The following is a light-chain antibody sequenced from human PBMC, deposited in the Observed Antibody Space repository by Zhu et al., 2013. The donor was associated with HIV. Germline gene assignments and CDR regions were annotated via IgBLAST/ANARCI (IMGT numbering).Light chain of an antibody. CDR2: DNS. CDR1: KIGSKS. Sequence: SYVLTQPPSVSVAPGKTATIACGGNKIGSKSVHWYQQKPGQAPVVVVSDNSDRPSGIPDRFSGSNSGNTATLTISRVEGGDEADYYCQVWDSNSDHVVFGGGTKLTVL. V-gene: IGLV3-21*03. J-gene: IGLJ2*01. CDR3: QVWDSNSDHVV.